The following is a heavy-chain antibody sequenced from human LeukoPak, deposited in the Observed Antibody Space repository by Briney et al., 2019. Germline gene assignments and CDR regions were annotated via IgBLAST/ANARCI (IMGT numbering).Heavy chain of an antibody. D-gene: IGHD3-16*01. CDR3: ARGGVLKSVDY. CDR1: GGSISSSSYY. V-gene: IGHV4-39*07. J-gene: IGHJ4*02. CDR2: IYYSGST. Sequence: SETLSLTCTVFGGSISSSSYYWGWIRQPPGKGLEWIGSIYYSGSTYYNPSLKSRVTISVDTSKNQFSLRLSSATAADTAVYYCARGGVLKSVDYWGQGTLVTVSS.